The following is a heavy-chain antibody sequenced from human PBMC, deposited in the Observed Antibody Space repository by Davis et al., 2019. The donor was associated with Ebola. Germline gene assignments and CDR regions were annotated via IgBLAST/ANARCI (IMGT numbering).Heavy chain of an antibody. V-gene: IGHV4-39*01. CDR3: ARHRGARWLQLAYFDY. CDR2: IYYSGIT. J-gene: IGHJ4*02. CDR1: GGSIISSSSY. Sequence: SETLSLTCTVSGGSIISSSSYWGWIRQPPRKGLEWIGSIYYSGITYYNPSLKSRVTISVDTSKNQFSLKLSSVTAADTAVYYCARHRGARWLQLAYFDYWGQGTLVTVSS. D-gene: IGHD5-24*01.